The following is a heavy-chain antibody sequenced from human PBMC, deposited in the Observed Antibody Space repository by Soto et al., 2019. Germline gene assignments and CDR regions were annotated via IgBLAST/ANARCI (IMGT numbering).Heavy chain of an antibody. CDR3: AFSSVSYGPVGY. CDR2: INHSGST. CDR1: GGSISPYY. D-gene: IGHD3-10*01. V-gene: IGHV4-34*01. J-gene: IGHJ4*02. Sequence: SETLSLTCTISGGSISPYYWNWIRQPPGKGLEWIGEINHSGSTNYSPSLKSRVTISADTSKNQFSLKLSSVTAADTAVYYCAFSSVSYGPVGYWGQGTLVTVSS.